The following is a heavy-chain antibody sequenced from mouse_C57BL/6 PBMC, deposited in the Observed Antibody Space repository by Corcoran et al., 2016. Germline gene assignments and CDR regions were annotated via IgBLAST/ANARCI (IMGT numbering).Heavy chain of an antibody. CDR3: ARSRVTPWFAY. Sequence: EVQLQQSGPVLVKPGASVKMSCKASGYTFTDYYMNWVKQSHGKSLEWIGVINPYNGGTSYNQKFKGKATLTVDKSSSTAYMELNSLTSEDSAVYYCARSRVTPWFAYWGQGTLVTVSA. J-gene: IGHJ3*01. CDR2: INPYNGGT. CDR1: GYTFTDYY. D-gene: IGHD2-2*01. V-gene: IGHV1-19*01.